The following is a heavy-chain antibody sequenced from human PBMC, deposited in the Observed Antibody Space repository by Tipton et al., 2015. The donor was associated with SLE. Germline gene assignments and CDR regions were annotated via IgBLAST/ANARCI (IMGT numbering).Heavy chain of an antibody. V-gene: IGHV4-59*11. J-gene: IGHJ2*01. CDR1: GGSISSHY. D-gene: IGHD6-6*01. CDR2: IYDSGST. Sequence: TLSLTCTVSGGSISSHYWSWIRQPPGKGLEWIGYIYDSGSTKYNPSLKSRVTISVDTSKNQFSLKLSSVTAADTAVYYCARGRASIADWYFDLWGRGTLVTVSS. CDR3: ARGRASIADWYFDL.